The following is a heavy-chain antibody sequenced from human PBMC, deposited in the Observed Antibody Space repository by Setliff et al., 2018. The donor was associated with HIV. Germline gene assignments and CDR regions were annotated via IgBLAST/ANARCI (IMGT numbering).Heavy chain of an antibody. V-gene: IGHV3-30*18. CDR2: ISYDGSNK. Sequence: LRLSCVASGFTFDDYDMTWVRQAPGKGLEWVALISYDGSNKYYADSVKGRFTISRDNSKNTLYLQMNSLRAEDTALYYCAKIPHAGDSAFDVWGQGTMVTVSS. J-gene: IGHJ3*01. D-gene: IGHD7-27*01. CDR3: AKIPHAGDSAFDV. CDR1: GFTFDDYD.